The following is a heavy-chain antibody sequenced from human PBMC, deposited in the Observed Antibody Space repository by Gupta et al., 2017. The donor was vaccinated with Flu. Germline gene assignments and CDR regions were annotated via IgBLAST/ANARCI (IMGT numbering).Heavy chain of an antibody. D-gene: IGHD6-19*01. Sequence: QVQLQESGPGLVRPSATLSLTCTVSGGSISDYYWSWVRQPPGKGLEWIGYMYYSGNTNYNPSLKSRVTISVDTSKNQFSLKLRSVTADDTAVYYCARDAGIAVAEFDHWGQGTLVTVSS. CDR3: ARDAGIAVAEFDH. V-gene: IGHV4-59*01. CDR2: MYYSGNT. CDR1: GGSISDYY. J-gene: IGHJ4*02.